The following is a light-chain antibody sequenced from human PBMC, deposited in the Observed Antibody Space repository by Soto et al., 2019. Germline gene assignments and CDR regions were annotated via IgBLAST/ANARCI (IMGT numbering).Light chain of an antibody. CDR3: QQYYSYPPP. Sequence: ALRMTQSPSSLSASTGDRVTITCRASQGISSYLAWYQQKPGKAPKLLIYAASTLQSGVPSRFNSSVSGTYFTLTIGSLQSEDFAIYYCQQYYSYPPPFGQGTKMEIK. J-gene: IGKJ1*01. CDR1: QGISSY. V-gene: IGKV1-8*01. CDR2: AAS.